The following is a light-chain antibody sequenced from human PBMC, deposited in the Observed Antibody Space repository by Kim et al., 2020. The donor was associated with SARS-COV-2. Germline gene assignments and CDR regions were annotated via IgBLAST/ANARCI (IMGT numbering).Light chain of an antibody. CDR3: QQFGGSPPFT. Sequence: EIVLTQSPGTLSSSPGETATFSCRASESVDSSKLAWYQQKPGQAPRLLIFGASSRATGIPDRFSGSVSGTDFTLTISRLEPEDFAVYYCQQFGGSPPFTFGQGKRLEIK. V-gene: IGKV3-20*01. CDR2: GAS. CDR1: ESVDSSK. J-gene: IGKJ5*01.